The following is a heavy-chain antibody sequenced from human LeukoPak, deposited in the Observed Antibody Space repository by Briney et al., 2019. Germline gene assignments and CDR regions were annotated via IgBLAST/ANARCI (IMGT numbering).Heavy chain of an antibody. CDR3: AGQFDSSGSYFY. Sequence: SETLSLTCTVYGGSISSSSYYWGWIRQPPGKGLEWIGSIYHSGSTYYNPSLKSRVTISLDMSKNQFSLRLNSVTAADTAVYFCAGQFDSSGSYFYWGQGTLVTVSS. CDR2: IYHSGST. D-gene: IGHD3-22*01. J-gene: IGHJ4*02. V-gene: IGHV4-39*07. CDR1: GGSISSSSYY.